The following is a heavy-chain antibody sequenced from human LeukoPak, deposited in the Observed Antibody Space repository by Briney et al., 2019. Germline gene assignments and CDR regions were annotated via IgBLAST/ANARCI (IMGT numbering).Heavy chain of an antibody. V-gene: IGHV3-23*01. J-gene: IGHJ4*02. CDR1: GFTFSTYG. CDR3: AKERGYSGSSLDY. Sequence: GGSLRLSCAASGFTFSTYGMRWVRQAPGKGLEWVSSISGSGDSTYYVDSVKGRFTISRDISKNTLYLQMNSLRAEDTALYYCAKERGYSGSSLDYWGQGTLLTVSS. CDR2: ISGSGDST. D-gene: IGHD1-26*01.